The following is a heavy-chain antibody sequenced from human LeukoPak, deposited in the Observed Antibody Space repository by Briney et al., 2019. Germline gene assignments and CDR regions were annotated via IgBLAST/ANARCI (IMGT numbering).Heavy chain of an antibody. Sequence: GGSLRLSCAASGFTFSTYNMNWVRQAPGKGLEWVSSISSSSTYIYYADSVKGRFTISRDNAKNSLYLQMNSLRAEDTAVYYCAKFGSGGAFDYWGQGTLVTVSS. CDR1: GFTFSTYN. CDR2: ISSSSTYI. CDR3: AKFGSGGAFDY. V-gene: IGHV3-21*01. D-gene: IGHD6-19*01. J-gene: IGHJ4*02.